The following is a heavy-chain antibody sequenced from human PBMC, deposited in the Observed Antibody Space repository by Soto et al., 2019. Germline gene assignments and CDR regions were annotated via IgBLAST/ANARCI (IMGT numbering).Heavy chain of an antibody. Sequence: SETLSLTCTVSGGSISSYYWSWIRQPPGKGLEWIGYIYYSGSTNYNPSLKSRVTISVDTSKNQFSLKLSSVTAADTAVYYCGRGEGYSSWYFYWPAPGGQETLVTVP. V-gene: IGHV4-59*01. CDR1: GGSISSYY. D-gene: IGHD6-13*01. J-gene: IGHJ5*02. CDR2: IYYSGST. CDR3: GRGEGYSSWYFYWPAP.